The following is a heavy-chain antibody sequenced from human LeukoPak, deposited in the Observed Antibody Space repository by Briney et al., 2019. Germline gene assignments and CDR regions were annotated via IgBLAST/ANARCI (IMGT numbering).Heavy chain of an antibody. D-gene: IGHD3-22*01. J-gene: IGHJ3*02. Sequence: GGSLRLSCAASGFTFSSYEMNWVRQAPGKGLEWVSYIRSSGSPKYYADSVKGRFTISRDNAKNSLYLQMNSQRAEDTAVYYCARPPQNYYDSSGSDAFDIWGQGTMVTVSS. CDR1: GFTFSSYE. CDR2: IRSSGSPK. CDR3: ARPPQNYYDSSGSDAFDI. V-gene: IGHV3-48*03.